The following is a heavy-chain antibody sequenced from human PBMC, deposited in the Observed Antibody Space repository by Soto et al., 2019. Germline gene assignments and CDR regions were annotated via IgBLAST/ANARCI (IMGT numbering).Heavy chain of an antibody. J-gene: IGHJ6*02. V-gene: IGHV6-1*01. D-gene: IGHD5-12*01. CDR1: GDSVSTNSAA. CDR2: TYYRSQWYN. CDR3: ARAGPDYYYYGLDV. Sequence: SQTLSLTCAVSGDSVSTNSAAWNWIRQSPSRGLEWRGRTYYRSQWYNDYAVSVKSRININADTSKNQISLQLNSVTPEDTAVYYCARAGPDYYYYGLDVWGQGTTVTVSS.